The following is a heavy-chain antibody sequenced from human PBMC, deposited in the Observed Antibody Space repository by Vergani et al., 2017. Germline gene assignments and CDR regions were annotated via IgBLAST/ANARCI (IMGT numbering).Heavy chain of an antibody. CDR2: ISSSSSYI. J-gene: IGHJ4*02. D-gene: IGHD3-16*01. Sequence: VQLVESGGGVVQPGRSLRLSCAASGFTFSSYGMHWVRQAPGKGLEWVSSISSSSSYIYYADSVKGRFTISRDNAKNSLYLQMNSLRAEDTAVYYCARSHGLMDYWGQGTLVTVSS. CDR1: GFTFSSYG. CDR3: ARSHGLMDY. V-gene: IGHV3-21*01.